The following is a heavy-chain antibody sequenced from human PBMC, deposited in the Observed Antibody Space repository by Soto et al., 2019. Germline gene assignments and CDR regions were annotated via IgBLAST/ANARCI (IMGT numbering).Heavy chain of an antibody. CDR1: AFTFSNYE. Sequence: EVQLVESGGDLVQPGGSLRLSCAASAFTFSNYEMNWVRQAPGRGLEWVSYIDATGDVIKYADSVKGRFTISRDNTKNSLYLHMNSLRVEDTAVYYCARDRWTANLHPGPVDCWGQGTLVTVSS. CDR2: IDATGDVI. CDR3: ARDRWTANLHPGPVDC. J-gene: IGHJ4*02. D-gene: IGHD1-1*01. V-gene: IGHV3-48*03.